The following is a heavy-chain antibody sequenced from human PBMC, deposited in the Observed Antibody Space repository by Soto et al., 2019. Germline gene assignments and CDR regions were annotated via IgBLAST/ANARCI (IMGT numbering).Heavy chain of an antibody. Sequence: QVQLQQWGAGLLKPSETLSLTCAVYGGSFSGYYWSWIRQTPGKGLEWIGEINDSGSTNYNPSLKSRVTIFVDTPKNQCSLKLSAVTAADAAVYYCARGLLLWFGELSRRGGYYYYMDVWGKGTAVTVSS. V-gene: IGHV4-34*01. CDR3: ARGLLLWFGELSRRGGYYYYMDV. D-gene: IGHD3-10*01. CDR2: INDSGST. CDR1: GGSFSGYY. J-gene: IGHJ6*03.